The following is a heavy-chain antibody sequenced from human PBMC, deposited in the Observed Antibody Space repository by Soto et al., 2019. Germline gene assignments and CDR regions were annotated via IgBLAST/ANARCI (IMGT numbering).Heavy chain of an antibody. V-gene: IGHV3-21*04. CDR1: GSTFSSYS. CDR3: AKDTSPAVAGTAKDY. Sequence: GGSLRLSCAASGSTFSSYSMNWVRQAPGKGLEWVSSISSSSSYIYYADSVKGRFTISRDNAKNSLYLQMNSLRAEDTAVYYCAKDTSPAVAGTAKDYWGQGPLVTVSS. J-gene: IGHJ4*02. CDR2: ISSSSSYI. D-gene: IGHD6-19*01.